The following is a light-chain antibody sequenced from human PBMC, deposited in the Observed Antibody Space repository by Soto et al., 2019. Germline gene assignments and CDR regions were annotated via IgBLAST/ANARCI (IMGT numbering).Light chain of an antibody. CDR2: RAS. CDR3: QQYSSYRWT. V-gene: IGKV1-5*03. Sequence: DILLTQSPSTLSASGGDRATISCRASQGISSYLAWYQQKPGQAPRLLIYRASSRATGIPARFSGSGSGTEFTLTISRLQPEDFAMYYCQQYSSYRWTFGQGTKVDIK. J-gene: IGKJ1*01. CDR1: QGISSY.